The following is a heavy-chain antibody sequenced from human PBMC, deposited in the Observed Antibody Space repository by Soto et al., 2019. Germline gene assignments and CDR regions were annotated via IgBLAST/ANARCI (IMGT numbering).Heavy chain of an antibody. Sequence: PGGSLRLSCAASGFTFSSYAMNWVCQAPGKGLEWVAVISYDGSNKYYADSVKGRFTISRDNSNKTLYLQMNSLRAEDSSLYYCARDHAYYYDSSGYLYYWGQGTLVTVSS. D-gene: IGHD3-22*01. J-gene: IGHJ4*02. CDR2: ISYDGSNK. CDR1: GFTFSSYA. V-gene: IGHV3-30-3*01. CDR3: ARDHAYYYDSSGYLYY.